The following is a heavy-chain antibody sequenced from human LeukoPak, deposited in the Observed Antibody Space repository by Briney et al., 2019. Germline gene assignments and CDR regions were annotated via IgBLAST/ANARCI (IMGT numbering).Heavy chain of an antibody. J-gene: IGHJ4*02. V-gene: IGHV1-69*05. CDR2: IIPIFGTA. CDR1: GGTFSSYA. CDR3: ARVSYDSSGYYYRGGYYFDY. D-gene: IGHD3-22*01. Sequence: ASVKVSCKASGGTFSSYAISWVRQAPGQGLEWMGGIIPIFGTANYAQKFQGRVTITTDESTSTAYMELSSLRSEDTAVYYCARVSYDSSGYYYRGGYYFDYWGQGTLVTVSS.